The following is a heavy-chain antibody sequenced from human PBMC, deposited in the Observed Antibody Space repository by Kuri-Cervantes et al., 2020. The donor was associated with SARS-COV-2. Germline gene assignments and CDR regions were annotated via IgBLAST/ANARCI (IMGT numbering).Heavy chain of an antibody. CDR1: GYSFTSYD. CDR3: AREGGYSYGLDY. V-gene: IGHV1-8*02. J-gene: IGHJ4*02. D-gene: IGHD5-18*01. CDR2: MNPNSGNT. Sequence: ASVKVSCKASGYSFTSYDINWVRQATGQGLEWMGWMNPNSGNTDYAQKFQGRVTMTRNTSISTAYMELSSLRSEDTAVYYCAREGGYSYGLDYWGQGTLVTVSS.